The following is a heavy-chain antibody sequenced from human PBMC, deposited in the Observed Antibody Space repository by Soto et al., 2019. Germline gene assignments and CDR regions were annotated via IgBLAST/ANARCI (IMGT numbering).Heavy chain of an antibody. J-gene: IGHJ3*02. CDR2: ISSSSSYI. D-gene: IGHD3-10*01. CDR3: ARDQRVRGVNPDAFDI. CDR1: GFTFSSYS. Sequence: GGSLRLSCAASGFTFSSYSMNWVRQAPGKGLEWVSSISSSSSYIYYADSVKGRFTISRDNAKNSLYLQMNSLRAEDTAVYYSARDQRVRGVNPDAFDIWGQGTMVTVSS. V-gene: IGHV3-21*01.